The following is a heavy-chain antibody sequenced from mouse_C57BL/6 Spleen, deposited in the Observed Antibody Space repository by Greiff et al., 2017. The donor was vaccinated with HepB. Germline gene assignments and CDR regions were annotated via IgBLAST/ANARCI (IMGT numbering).Heavy chain of an antibody. CDR2: ISSGSSTI. CDR3: ARGLAY. CDR1: GFTFSDYG. Sequence: EVMLVESGGGLVKPGGSLKLSCAASGFTFSDYGMHWVRQAPEKGLEWVAYISSGSSTIYDADTVKGRFTISRDNAKNTMLLQMTSLRSEATAMYYCARGLAYWGQWTLVTVSA. J-gene: IGHJ3*01. V-gene: IGHV5-17*01.